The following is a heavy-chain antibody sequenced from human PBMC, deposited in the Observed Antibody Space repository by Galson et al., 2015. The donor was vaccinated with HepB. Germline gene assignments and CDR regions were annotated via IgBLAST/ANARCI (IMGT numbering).Heavy chain of an antibody. D-gene: IGHD3-22*01. CDR1: GYTLTDLS. CDR2: FDPEDGET. V-gene: IGHV1-24*01. Sequence: SVKVSCKVSGYTLTDLSMHWVRQAPGKGLEWMGGFDPEDGETIYAQKFQGRVTMTEDTSTDTAYMELSSLRSEDTAVYYCATPQDSSGYYYFDYWGQGTLVTVSS. J-gene: IGHJ4*02. CDR3: ATPQDSSGYYYFDY.